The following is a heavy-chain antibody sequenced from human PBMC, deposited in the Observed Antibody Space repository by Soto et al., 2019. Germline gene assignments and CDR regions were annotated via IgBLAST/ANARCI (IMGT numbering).Heavy chain of an antibody. CDR1: GGSISSYY. D-gene: IGHD3-10*01. J-gene: IGHJ6*02. CDR3: AREGITMVRGVIRGGEYFYYGMDV. V-gene: IGHV4-59*01. Sequence: LSLTCTVSGGSISSYYWSWVRQPPGKGLEWIGYIYYSGSTNYNPSLKSRVTISVDTSKNQFSLKLSSVTAADTAVYYCAREGITMVRGVIRGGEYFYYGMDVWGQGTTVTVSS. CDR2: IYYSGST.